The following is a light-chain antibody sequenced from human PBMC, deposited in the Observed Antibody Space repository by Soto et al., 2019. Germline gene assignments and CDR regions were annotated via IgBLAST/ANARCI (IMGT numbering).Light chain of an antibody. CDR3: QHYNNWPPWT. CDR1: QSVGSN. V-gene: IGKV3-15*01. J-gene: IGKJ1*01. CDR2: GAS. Sequence: EILMTQSPGTLSVSPGERATLSCRVSQSVGSNLAWYQQKPGQAPRLLIYGASTRATGIPVRFTGSGSGREFTLTISSLQSEDFAVYYCQHYNNWPPWTFGRGTKVDIK.